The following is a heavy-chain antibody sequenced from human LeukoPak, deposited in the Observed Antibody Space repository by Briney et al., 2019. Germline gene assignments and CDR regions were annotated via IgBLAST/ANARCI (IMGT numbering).Heavy chain of an antibody. J-gene: IGHJ5*02. CDR2: IIPIFGTA. CDR1: GYTFTSYA. Sequence: GASVKVSCKASGYTFTSYAMNWVRQAPGQGLEWMGGIIPIFGTAKYAQKFQGRVTITADESTSTAYMELSSLRSDDTAVYFCARDHRLQLENWFDPWGQGTLVTVSS. D-gene: IGHD2-2*01. CDR3: ARDHRLQLENWFDP. V-gene: IGHV1-69*13.